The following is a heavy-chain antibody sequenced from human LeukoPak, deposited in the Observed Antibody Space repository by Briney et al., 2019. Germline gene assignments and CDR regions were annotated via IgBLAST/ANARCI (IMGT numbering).Heavy chain of an antibody. J-gene: IGHJ4*02. CDR2: ISSSGSTI. CDR1: GFTFSDYY. Sequence: GGSLRLSCAASGFTFSDYYMSWIRQAPGKGLEWVSYISSSGSTIYYADSVKGRFTIFRDNAKNSLYLQMNSLRAEDTAVYYCAKQMVRGVIRNYFDYWGQGTLVTVSS. D-gene: IGHD3-10*01. CDR3: AKQMVRGVIRNYFDY. V-gene: IGHV3-11*01.